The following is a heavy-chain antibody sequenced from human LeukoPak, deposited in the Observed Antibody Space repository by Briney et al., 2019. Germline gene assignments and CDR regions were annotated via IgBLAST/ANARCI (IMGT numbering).Heavy chain of an antibody. CDR1: GFIFSDYW. V-gene: IGHV3-74*01. J-gene: IGHJ4*02. Sequence: GGSLRLSCAPSGFIFSDYWFHWVRQTPGQGLVWVAAINRDGTGTSHADSVRGRFTVSRDNAKNTLYLQLNSLRADDTAVYYCARGLSYTVAYGDYWGQGTLVTVSS. D-gene: IGHD6-19*01. CDR3: ARGLSYTVAYGDY. CDR2: INRDGTGT.